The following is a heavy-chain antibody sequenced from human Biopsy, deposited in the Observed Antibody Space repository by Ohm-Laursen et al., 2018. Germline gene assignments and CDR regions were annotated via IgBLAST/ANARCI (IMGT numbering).Heavy chain of an antibody. CDR3: ARGRNPVWFGEDLDY. CDR2: MNPNSGNT. V-gene: IGHV1-8*01. Sequence: ASVKVSCRASGYTFTSYEINWVRQATGQGLEWMGWMNPNSGNTGYAQKFQGRVTMTRNTSISTAYMEVSSLRSEDTAVYYCARGRNPVWFGEDLDYWGQGTPVTVSS. D-gene: IGHD3-10*01. J-gene: IGHJ4*02. CDR1: GYTFTSYE.